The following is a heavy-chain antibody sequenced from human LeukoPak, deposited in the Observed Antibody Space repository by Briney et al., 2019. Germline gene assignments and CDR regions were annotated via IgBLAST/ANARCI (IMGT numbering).Heavy chain of an antibody. J-gene: IGHJ2*01. CDR3: QRTAYEILRGTAYGYWYFDL. Sequence: PSETLSLTCTVSGDSISSGSYYWGWIRQPPGKGLEWIGSIFYSGSTFYNPSLKSRVTISVDTPKNQFSLRLTSMTAADMAFYYKQRTAYEILRGTAYGYWYFDLWGRGTLVTVSS. V-gene: IGHV4-39*01. CDR1: GDSISSGSYY. D-gene: IGHD3-9*01. CDR2: IFYSGST.